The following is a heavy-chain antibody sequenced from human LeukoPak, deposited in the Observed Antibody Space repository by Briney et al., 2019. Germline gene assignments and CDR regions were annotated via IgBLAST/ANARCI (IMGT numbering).Heavy chain of an antibody. V-gene: IGHV1-46*01. J-gene: IGHJ6*02. CDR3: ASVYKYGMDV. Sequence: ASVKASCKASGYTVTSYYMHWVRQAPGQGLEWMAIVNPSGSSSYAQKSQGRATLTRATSTNTVYMELSGLRSEDTAVYYCASVYKYGMDVWGQGTTVVVSS. CDR1: GYTVTSYY. CDR2: VNPSGSS.